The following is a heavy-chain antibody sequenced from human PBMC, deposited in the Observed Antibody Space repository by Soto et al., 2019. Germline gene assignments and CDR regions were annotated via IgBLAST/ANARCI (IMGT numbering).Heavy chain of an antibody. Sequence: GGSLRLSCAASGFTFSSYGMHWVRQAPGKGLEWVAVIWYDGSNKYYADSVKGRFTISRDNSKNTLYLQMNSLRAEDTAVYYCARDPDTRWHMVVVTAIFGYGMDVWGQGTTVTVAS. D-gene: IGHD2-21*02. V-gene: IGHV3-33*01. J-gene: IGHJ6*02. CDR1: GFTFSSYG. CDR3: ARDPDTRWHMVVVTAIFGYGMDV. CDR2: IWYDGSNK.